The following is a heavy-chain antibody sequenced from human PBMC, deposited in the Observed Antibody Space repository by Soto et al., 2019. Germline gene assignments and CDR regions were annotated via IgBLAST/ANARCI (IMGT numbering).Heavy chain of an antibody. Sequence: QVQLQESGPGLVKPSQTLSLICTVSGGSINSGGDYWTWIRQHPVKGLEWIGYIYYSGSTDYNPSLKSRVTIAVDTSKNHCSLSLRSVTAADTAVYYCARGSAAAGNFDYWGQGTLVTVSS. D-gene: IGHD6-13*01. CDR1: GGSINSGGDY. V-gene: IGHV4-31*03. CDR3: ARGSAAAGNFDY. CDR2: IYYSGST. J-gene: IGHJ4*02.